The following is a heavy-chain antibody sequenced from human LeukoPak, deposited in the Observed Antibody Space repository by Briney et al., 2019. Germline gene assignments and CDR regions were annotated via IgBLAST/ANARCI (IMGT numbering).Heavy chain of an antibody. D-gene: IGHD3-22*01. Sequence: PGGSLRLSCAASGFTFRDYYMSWIRQAPGKGLEWISYISMSGSVIQYSDSVKGRFTTSRDNVKNSLHLQMDSLRVDDTAVYYCARGGWSRGWFDPWGQGTLVSVSS. J-gene: IGHJ5*02. CDR1: GFTFRDYY. CDR3: ARGGWSRGWFDP. V-gene: IGHV3-11*01. CDR2: ISMSGSVI.